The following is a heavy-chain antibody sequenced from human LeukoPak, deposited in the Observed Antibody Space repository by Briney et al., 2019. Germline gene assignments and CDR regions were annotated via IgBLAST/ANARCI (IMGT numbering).Heavy chain of an antibody. CDR1: GDSVSSNNAA. Sequence: SQTLSLTCAITGDSVSSNNAAWNWIRQSPSRGLEWLGRTYHRSKWYNDYAVSVKSRIIINSDTSKNQFSLKLSSVAAADTAVYYCARGFNGYCSGGSCYGDAFDIWGQGTMVTVSS. D-gene: IGHD2-15*01. CDR2: TYHRSKWYN. J-gene: IGHJ3*02. V-gene: IGHV6-1*01. CDR3: ARGFNGYCSGGSCYGDAFDI.